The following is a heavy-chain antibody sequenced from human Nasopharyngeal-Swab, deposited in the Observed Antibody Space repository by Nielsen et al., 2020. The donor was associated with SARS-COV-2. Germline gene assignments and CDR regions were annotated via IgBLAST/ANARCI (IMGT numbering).Heavy chain of an antibody. J-gene: IGHJ6*02. CDR2: IYSGGST. CDR1: GFTVSSNY. Sequence: GASLKISCASSGFTVSSNYMSWVRQAPGKGVEWVSVIYSGGSTYYADSVKGRFTISRDNSKNTLYLQMNSLRAEDTAVYYCARVAAGGFDWYSRYYGMDVWGQGTTVTVSS. D-gene: IGHD3-9*01. CDR3: ARVAAGGFDWYSRYYGMDV. V-gene: IGHV3-53*01.